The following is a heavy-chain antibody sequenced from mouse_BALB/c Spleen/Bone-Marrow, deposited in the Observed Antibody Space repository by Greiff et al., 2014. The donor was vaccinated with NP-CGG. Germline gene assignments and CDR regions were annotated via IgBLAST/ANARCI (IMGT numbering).Heavy chain of an antibody. CDR1: GYTFTDYT. CDR2: VNPNSGGT. CDR3: ARARHYDF. J-gene: IGHJ2*01. Sequence: EVQRVESGPELVKPGASVKISCKTSGYTFTDYTLHWVKQSHGKSLEWIGGVNPNSGGTSYNLKFKGKATLNLDKSSTTAYMELRSLTSDDSAVYYCARARHYDFWGQGTTLTVSS. V-gene: IGHV1-18*01.